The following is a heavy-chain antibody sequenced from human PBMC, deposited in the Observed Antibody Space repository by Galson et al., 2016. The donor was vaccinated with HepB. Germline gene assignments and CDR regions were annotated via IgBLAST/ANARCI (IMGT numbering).Heavy chain of an antibody. Sequence: CAISGDSVSSNKVVWNWIRQSPSRGLEWLGRTYLRAMWYNDYASSVRSRITINPDISKNQFSLQLNSLTPEDTAVYYCARGVTTQAGWNWFDPWGQGTLVTVSS. V-gene: IGHV6-1*01. CDR2: TYLRAMWYN. J-gene: IGHJ5*02. CDR1: GDSVSSNKVV. CDR3: ARGVTTQAGWNWFDP. D-gene: IGHD2-21*02.